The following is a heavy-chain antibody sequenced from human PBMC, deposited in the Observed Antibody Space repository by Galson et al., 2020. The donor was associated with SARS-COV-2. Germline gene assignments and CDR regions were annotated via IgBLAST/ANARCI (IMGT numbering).Heavy chain of an antibody. CDR1: GGSISSGGYY. V-gene: IGHV4-31*03. J-gene: IGHJ5*02. CDR3: ARAVRGVIIKGFDWFDP. CDR2: IYYSGST. Sequence: SEPLSLTCTVSGGSISSGGYYWSSIRQHPGKGLEWIGYIYYSGSTYYNPSLKSRVTISVDTSKNQFSLKLSSVTAADTAVYYCARAVRGVIIKGFDWFDPWGQGTLVTVSS. D-gene: IGHD3-10*01.